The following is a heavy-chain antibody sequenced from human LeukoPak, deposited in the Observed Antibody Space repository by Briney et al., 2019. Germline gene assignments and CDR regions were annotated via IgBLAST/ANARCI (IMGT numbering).Heavy chain of an antibody. CDR2: INDDGSDT. V-gene: IGHV3-74*01. CDR3: AILTGIAAAA. CDR1: GFTFKLYW. J-gene: IGHJ5*02. D-gene: IGHD6-13*01. Sequence: GGSLRLSCAASGFTFKLYWMHWVRQVPGKRPVWVSRINDDGSDTIYADSVRGRFTISRDNSKNTLYLQMNSLRAEDTAIYYCAILTGIAAAAWGQGTLVTVSS.